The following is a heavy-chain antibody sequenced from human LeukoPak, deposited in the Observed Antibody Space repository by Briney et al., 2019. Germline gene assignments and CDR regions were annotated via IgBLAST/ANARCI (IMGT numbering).Heavy chain of an antibody. J-gene: IGHJ5*02. CDR1: GGSISSSSYY. CDR3: ARRGYCSGGSCYRWFDP. Sequence: SETLSLTCTVSGGSISSSSYYWGWIRQPPGKGLEWIGSIYYSGSTYCNPSLKSRVTISVDTSKNQFSLKLSSVTAADTAVYYCARRGYCSGGSCYRWFDPWGQGTLVTVSS. V-gene: IGHV4-39*01. D-gene: IGHD2-15*01. CDR2: IYYSGST.